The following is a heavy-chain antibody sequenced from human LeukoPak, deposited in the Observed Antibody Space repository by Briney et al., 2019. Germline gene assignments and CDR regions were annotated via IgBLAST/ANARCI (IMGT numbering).Heavy chain of an antibody. D-gene: IGHD6-13*01. CDR3: AREAYSSNWSNLWGNDYPLDI. J-gene: IGHJ3*02. Sequence: SETLSLTCTVSGGSISSNGYYWGWIRQPPGKGLEWIGSIYYSGSTYYNPSLKSRVTISVDTSKNQFSLKLNSVTAADTAVYYCAREAYSSNWSNLWGNDYPLDIWGQGTMVTVSS. CDR1: GGSISSNGYY. CDR2: IYYSGST. V-gene: IGHV4-39*07.